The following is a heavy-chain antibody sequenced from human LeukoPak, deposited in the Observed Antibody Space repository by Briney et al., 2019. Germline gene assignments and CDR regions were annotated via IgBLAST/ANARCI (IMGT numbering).Heavy chain of an antibody. CDR2: INHSGST. CDR3: ARTNQDYYDSSGYYHVFDY. V-gene: IGHV4-34*01. CDR1: GGSFSGYY. D-gene: IGHD3-22*01. J-gene: IGHJ4*02. Sequence: SETLSLTCAVYGGSFSGYYWSWIRQPPGKGLEWIGEINHSGSTNYNPSLKSRVTISVDTSKNQFSLKLSSVTAADTAVYYCARTNQDYYDSSGYYHVFDYWGQGTLVTVSS.